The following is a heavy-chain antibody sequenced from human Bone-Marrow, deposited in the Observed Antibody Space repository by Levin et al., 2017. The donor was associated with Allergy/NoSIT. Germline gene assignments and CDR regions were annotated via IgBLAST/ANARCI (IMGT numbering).Heavy chain of an antibody. D-gene: IGHD3-10*01. CDR3: TSSGTFTDNWFDP. CDR1: GFRFTNSW. Sequence: SCAASGFRFTNSWMHWVRQAPGKGLMWVSHIKPDGSSTSYADSVKDRFTISRDNAKTTLYLQMNSLRAEDTAVYFCTSSGTFTDNWFDPWGQGTLVTVSP. CDR2: IKPDGSST. J-gene: IGHJ5*02. V-gene: IGHV3-74*01.